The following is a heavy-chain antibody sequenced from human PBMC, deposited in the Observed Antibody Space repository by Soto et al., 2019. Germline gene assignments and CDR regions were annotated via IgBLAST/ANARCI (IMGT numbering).Heavy chain of an antibody. CDR1: GFTFSSYA. CDR2: ISGNGGNT. D-gene: IGHD2-15*01. V-gene: IGHV3-23*01. CDR3: AKDRPHCSGSYCYSIYYHYFGMDG. Sequence: EVQLFESGGGSVQPGGSLRLSCVVSGFTFSSYAMTWVRQAPGKGLEWVSAISGNGGNTYYADSVQGRFTISRDNSKNTLFLEMNTLRAEDTAVYYCAKDRPHCSGSYCYSIYYHYFGMDGWGQGTTVTVAS. J-gene: IGHJ6*02.